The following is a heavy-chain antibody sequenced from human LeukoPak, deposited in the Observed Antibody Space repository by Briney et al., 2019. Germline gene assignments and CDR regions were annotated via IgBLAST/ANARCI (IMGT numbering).Heavy chain of an antibody. CDR3: ARLTSGWYVIY. CDR1: GGSISSSSDF. D-gene: IGHD6-19*01. J-gene: IGHJ4*02. V-gene: IGHV4-39*01. Sequence: SETLSLTCTVSGGSISSSSDFWGWIRQPPGKGLEWIGTIYYTGNTYYNPSLNSRVTISVDTSKNQFSLKLSSVTDADTAIYYCARLTSGWYVIYWGQGTLVTVSS. CDR2: IYYTGNT.